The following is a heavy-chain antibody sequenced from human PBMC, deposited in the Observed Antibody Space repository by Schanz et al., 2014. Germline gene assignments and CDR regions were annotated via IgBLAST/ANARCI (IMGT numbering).Heavy chain of an antibody. Sequence: EVQLVESGGGLVKPGGSLRLSCAASGFTFSSYAMSWVRQAPGKGLEWVSALSGSGGSTYYADSVKGRFTISRDNSKNTLYLQMNSLRAEDTAVYYCAKLSSSGRLAGYFDYWGQGALVTVSS. D-gene: IGHD6-19*01. CDR1: GFTFSSYA. V-gene: IGHV3-23*04. CDR3: AKLSSSGRLAGYFDY. J-gene: IGHJ4*02. CDR2: LSGSGGST.